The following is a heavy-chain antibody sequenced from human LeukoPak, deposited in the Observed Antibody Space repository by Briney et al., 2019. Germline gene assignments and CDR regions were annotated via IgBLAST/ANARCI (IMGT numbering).Heavy chain of an antibody. J-gene: IGHJ4*02. CDR3: ARGGSLGY. D-gene: IGHD6-19*01. CDR2: ISSSGSAI. Sequence: GGSLSLSCAASGFTFSSYEMNWVRQAPGKGLEWVSKISSSGSAIYYADSVKGRFTISRDNAKGTLYLQMNSLRAEDTAVYYCARGGSLGYWGQGTLVTVSS. CDR1: GFTFSSYE. V-gene: IGHV3-48*03.